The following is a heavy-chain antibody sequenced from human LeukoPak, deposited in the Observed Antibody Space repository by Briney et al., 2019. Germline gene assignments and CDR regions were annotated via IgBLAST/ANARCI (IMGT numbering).Heavy chain of an antibody. Sequence: GASVKVSCKASGYTFTSYDINWVRQATGQGLEWLGWMNPNSGNTGYAQKFQGRVTMTRNTSISTAYMELSSLRSEDTAVYYCARGRMVRGVGNWLDPWGQGTLVTISS. J-gene: IGHJ5*02. D-gene: IGHD3-10*01. CDR1: GYTFTSYD. V-gene: IGHV1-8*01. CDR2: MNPNSGNT. CDR3: ARGRMVRGVGNWLDP.